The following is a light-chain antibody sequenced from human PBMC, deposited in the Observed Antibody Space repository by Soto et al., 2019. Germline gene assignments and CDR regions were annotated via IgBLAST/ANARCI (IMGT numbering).Light chain of an antibody. Sequence: EIVLTQSPGTLSLSPGERASLSCRASQTISSNYLAWYQQKPGQAPRLLIYGTSFRATGIPDRFRGSGSGTDFTLTISRLEPEDFAGYYCQQYGRSPPGFTFGPGTKVDLK. CDR3: QQYGRSPPGFT. J-gene: IGKJ3*01. V-gene: IGKV3-20*01. CDR2: GTS. CDR1: QTISSNY.